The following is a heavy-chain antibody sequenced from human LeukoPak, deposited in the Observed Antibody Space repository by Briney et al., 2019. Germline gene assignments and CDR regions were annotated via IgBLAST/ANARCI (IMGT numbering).Heavy chain of an antibody. Sequence: PSETLSLTGAVYGGSFSGYYWSWIRQPPGKGLEWPGEINHSGSTNYNPSLKSRVTISVDTSKNQFSLKLSSVTAADTAVYYCARGQRLYDFWSGYYTYSDYNWFDPWGQGTLVTVSS. D-gene: IGHD3-3*01. J-gene: IGHJ5*02. V-gene: IGHV4-34*01. CDR3: ARGQRLYDFWSGYYTYSDYNWFDP. CDR1: GGSFSGYY. CDR2: INHSGST.